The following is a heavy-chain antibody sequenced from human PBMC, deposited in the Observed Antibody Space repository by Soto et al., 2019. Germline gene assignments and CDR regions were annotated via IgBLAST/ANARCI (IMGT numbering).Heavy chain of an antibody. J-gene: IGHJ4*02. CDR2: IYYSGST. CDR3: ARDGGCSGGSCHVPRDYFDY. D-gene: IGHD2-15*01. CDR1: GGSISSGGYY. Sequence: QVQLQESGPGLVKPSQTLSLTCTVSGGSISSGGYYWSWIRQHPGKGQEWIGYIYYSGSTYYNPSLKSRVNISVDTSKNQFSLKLSSVTAADTAVYYCARDGGCSGGSCHVPRDYFDYWGQGTLVTVSS. V-gene: IGHV4-31*03.